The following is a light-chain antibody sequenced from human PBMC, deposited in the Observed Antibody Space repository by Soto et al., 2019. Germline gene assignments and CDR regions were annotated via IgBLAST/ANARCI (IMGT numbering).Light chain of an antibody. Sequence: IVLTQSPGTLSLSPGERATLSCRASQSVTNNYLAWYQQKPGQAPRLLIDGASSRATGVPDRFSGTGSGTDFTLTISRLEPEDFAVFYCQQYGNSPITFGQGTRLEN. CDR1: QSVTNNY. CDR2: GAS. CDR3: QQYGNSPIT. J-gene: IGKJ5*01. V-gene: IGKV3-20*01.